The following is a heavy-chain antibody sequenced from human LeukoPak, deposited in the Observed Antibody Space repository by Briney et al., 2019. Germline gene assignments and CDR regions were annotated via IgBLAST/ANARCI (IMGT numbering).Heavy chain of an antibody. Sequence: PSETLSLTCTVSGGSFSSYYWSWIRQPAGKGLEWIGRIYTSGSTNYNSSLKSRVTMSVDTSKNQVSLKLSSVTAADTAVYYCATGDGYNSLDYWGQGTLVTVSS. V-gene: IGHV4-4*07. CDR1: GGSFSSYY. D-gene: IGHD5-24*01. CDR3: ATGDGYNSLDY. CDR2: IYTSGST. J-gene: IGHJ4*02.